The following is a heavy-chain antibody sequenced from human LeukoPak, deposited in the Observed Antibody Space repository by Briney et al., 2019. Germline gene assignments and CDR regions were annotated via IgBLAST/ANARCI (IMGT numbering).Heavy chain of an antibody. CDR2: ISGSGGST. Sequence: PGGSLRLSCAASGFTFSSYAMSWVRQAPGKGLEWVSAISGSGGSTYYADSVKGRFTISRDNSRNTLYLQMNSLRAEDTAAYYCAKVHGDYVSYFDYWGQGTLVTVSS. D-gene: IGHD4-17*01. CDR3: AKVHGDYVSYFDY. CDR1: GFTFSSYA. J-gene: IGHJ4*02. V-gene: IGHV3-23*01.